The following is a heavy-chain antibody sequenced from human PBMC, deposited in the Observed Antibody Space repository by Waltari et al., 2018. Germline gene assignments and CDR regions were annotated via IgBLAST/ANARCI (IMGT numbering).Heavy chain of an antibody. J-gene: IGHJ6*03. D-gene: IGHD2-21*01. CDR2: INHSGST. CDR1: GGSFSGYY. Sequence: QVQLQQWGAGLLKPSETLSLTCAVYGGSFSGYYWSWIRQPPGKGLEWIGEINHSGSTNYNPSLKSRVTISVDTSKNQFSLKLSSVTAADTAVYYCARGLYCGGDCYSSYMDVWGKGTTVTISS. V-gene: IGHV4-34*01. CDR3: ARGLYCGGDCYSSYMDV.